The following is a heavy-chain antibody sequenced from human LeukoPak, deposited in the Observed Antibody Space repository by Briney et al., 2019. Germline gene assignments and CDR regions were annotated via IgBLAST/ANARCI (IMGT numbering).Heavy chain of an antibody. CDR3: ARSPSPYSSGWYFDH. CDR1: GDSASINSAA. D-gene: IGHD6-19*01. V-gene: IGHV6-1*01. CDR2: TYQRSKWYN. Sequence: SRTLSLTCAISGDSASINSAAWNWIRQSPSRGLEWLGRTYQRSKWYNDYAVSVKSRITINPDISKNQFSLQLNSVTPEDTAVYYCARSPSPYSSGWYFDHWGQGTLVTVSS. J-gene: IGHJ4*02.